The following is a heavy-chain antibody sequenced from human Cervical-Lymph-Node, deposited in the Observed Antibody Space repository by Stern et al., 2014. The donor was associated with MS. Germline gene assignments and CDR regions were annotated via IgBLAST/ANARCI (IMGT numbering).Heavy chain of an antibody. D-gene: IGHD3-10*01. J-gene: IGHJ4*02. CDR2: IKSKTDNFAT. CDR3: TRATFIPMDWGGTNYYFDY. V-gene: IGHV3-73*01. CDR1: GFTFSGSA. Sequence: EVQLVESGGGLVQPGGSLKLSCVASGFTFSGSAIHWVRQASGKGLEWVGRIKSKTDNFATAYAASVKGRFTLPRDESENTAFLQMNSLKTEDTAVYYCTRATFIPMDWGGTNYYFDYWGQGTLVAVSS.